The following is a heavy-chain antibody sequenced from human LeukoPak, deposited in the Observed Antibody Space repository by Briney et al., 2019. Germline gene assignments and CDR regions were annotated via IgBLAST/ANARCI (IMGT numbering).Heavy chain of an antibody. D-gene: IGHD3-3*01. Sequence: PSETLSLTCTVSGGSISSYYWSWIRQPPGKGLEWIGYIYYSGSTNYNPSLKSRVTISVDTSKNQFSLKLSSVTAADTAVYYCARAGGFWSGNYFDYWGQGTLVTVSS. J-gene: IGHJ4*02. CDR1: GGSISSYY. CDR3: ARAGGFWSGNYFDY. CDR2: IYYSGST. V-gene: IGHV4-59*01.